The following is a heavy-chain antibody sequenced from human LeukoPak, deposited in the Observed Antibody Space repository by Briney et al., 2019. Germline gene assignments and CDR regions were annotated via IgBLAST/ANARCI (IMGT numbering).Heavy chain of an antibody. Sequence: SVKVSCKASGGTFSSYAISWVRQAPRQGLEWMGRIIPILGIANYAQKFQGRVTITADKSTSTAYMELSSLRSEDTAVYYCARRGPYYDSSGPDAFDIWDQGTMVTVSS. CDR3: ARRGPYYDSSGPDAFDI. CDR1: GGTFSSYA. D-gene: IGHD3-22*01. J-gene: IGHJ3*02. CDR2: IIPILGIA. V-gene: IGHV1-69*04.